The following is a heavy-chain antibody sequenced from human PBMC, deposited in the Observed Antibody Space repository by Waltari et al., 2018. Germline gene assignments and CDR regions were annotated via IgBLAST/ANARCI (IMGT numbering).Heavy chain of an antibody. CDR1: GFSFSSYN. CDR2: ISSSGSYI. V-gene: IGHV3-21*02. CDR3: ARAGLTGTTRFDH. J-gene: IGHJ4*02. Sequence: EEQLVESGGGLVKPGGSLRLSCEASGFSFSSYNMNWVRQAPGKGLGWVSSISSSGSYIHYADSLKGRFTISRDNAKNSLFLQMNGLRVEDTAVYFCARAGLTGTTRFDHWGQGTLVTVSS. D-gene: IGHD1-7*01.